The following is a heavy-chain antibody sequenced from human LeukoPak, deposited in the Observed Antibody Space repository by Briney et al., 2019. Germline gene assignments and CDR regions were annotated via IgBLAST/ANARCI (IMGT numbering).Heavy chain of an antibody. CDR3: AKPGDGYCSSTSCYFPNWYFDL. CDR1: GFTFSSYA. D-gene: IGHD2-2*03. V-gene: IGHV3-23*01. Sequence: GGSLRLSCAASGFTFSSYAMSWVRQAPGKGLEWVSAISGSGGSTYYADSVKGRFTISRDNSKNTLYLQMNSLRAEDTAVYYCAKPGDGYCSSTSCYFPNWYFDLWGRGTLVTVSS. CDR2: ISGSGGST. J-gene: IGHJ2*01.